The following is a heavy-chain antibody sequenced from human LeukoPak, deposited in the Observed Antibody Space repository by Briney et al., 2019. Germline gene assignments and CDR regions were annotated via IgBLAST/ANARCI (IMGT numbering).Heavy chain of an antibody. CDR3: ARVPGGLEWANFDY. J-gene: IGHJ4*02. CDR2: IDSSGDTI. Sequence: RGSLRLSCAASGFTFSNFEMNWVRQAPGKGLEWVSYIDSSGDTIYYADSVKGRFTMSRDNAKNSLYLQLSSLRAEDTAVYYCARVPGGLEWANFDYWGQGTLVTASS. CDR1: GFTFSNFE. D-gene: IGHD3-3*01. V-gene: IGHV3-48*03.